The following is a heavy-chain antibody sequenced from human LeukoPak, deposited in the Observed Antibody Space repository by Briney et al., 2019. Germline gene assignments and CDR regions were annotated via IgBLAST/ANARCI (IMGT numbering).Heavy chain of an antibody. CDR1: GFTFSSYW. CDR2: IKKDGSEK. V-gene: IGHV3-7*03. J-gene: IGHJ4*02. CDR3: ARDRVGVGGNGWEN. Sequence: GGSLRLSCAASGFTFSSYWMSWVRQAPGKGLEWVANIKKDGSEKYYVESVKGRFTISRDNAKTSLYLQMNSLGAEDTAIYYCARDRVGVGGNGWENWGQGTLVTVSS. D-gene: IGHD6-19*01.